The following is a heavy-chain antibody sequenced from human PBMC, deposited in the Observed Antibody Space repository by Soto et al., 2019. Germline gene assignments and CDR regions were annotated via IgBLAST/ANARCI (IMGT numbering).Heavy chain of an antibody. D-gene: IGHD2-8*01. J-gene: IGHJ4*01. CDR2: ISSNGANT. Sequence: PGGSLRLSCAASGFTFDSPYSHGMSWVRQSPGKGPEWVSTISSNGANTHYAESVKGRFTISKDASSNTVHLHMNSLRAEDTATYFCLSWVSAHFDYWGHGRPVTVSS. V-gene: IGHV3-23*01. CDR3: LSWVSAHFDY. CDR1: GFTFDSPYSHG.